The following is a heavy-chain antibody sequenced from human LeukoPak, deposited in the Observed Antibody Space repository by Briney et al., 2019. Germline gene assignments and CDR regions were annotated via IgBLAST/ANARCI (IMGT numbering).Heavy chain of an antibody. CDR2: ISYDGSNK. V-gene: IGHV3-30-3*01. CDR1: GFTFSSYA. CDR3: ARELDYGGNPGY. J-gene: IGHJ4*02. D-gene: IGHD4-23*01. Sequence: GRSLRLSCAASGFTFSSYAMHWVRQAPGKGLEWVAVISYDGSNKYYADSVKGRFTISRDNSKNALYLQMNSLRAEDTAVYYCARELDYGGNPGYWGQGTLVTVSS.